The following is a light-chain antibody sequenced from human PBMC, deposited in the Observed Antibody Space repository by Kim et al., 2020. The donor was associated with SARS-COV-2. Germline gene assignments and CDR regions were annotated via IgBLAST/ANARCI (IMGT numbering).Light chain of an antibody. CDR1: QDINSY. Sequence: DIQLTQSPSFLSASVGDRVTITCRASQDINSYLAWYQQKPGTAPKLLIYTASTLKSGVPSRFSGSGSGTEFTLTISSLQPEDFATYYCHQLNNAPYTFGQGTKLEI. J-gene: IGKJ2*01. CDR2: TAS. V-gene: IGKV1-9*01. CDR3: HQLNNAPYT.